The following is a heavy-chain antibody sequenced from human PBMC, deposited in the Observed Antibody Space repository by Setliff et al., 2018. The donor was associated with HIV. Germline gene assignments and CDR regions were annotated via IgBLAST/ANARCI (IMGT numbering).Heavy chain of an antibody. Sequence: SETLSLTCAVSGYSISSGYYWGWIRQPPGKGLEWIVYIYYGVSTNYNPSLKSRVTISVDTSKNQFSLKLSSVTAADTAVYYCARDKGYNSFDYWGQGTLVTVSS. D-gene: IGHD5-18*01. V-gene: IGHV4-59*13. J-gene: IGHJ4*02. CDR2: IYYGVST. CDR3: ARDKGYNSFDY. CDR1: GYSISSGYY.